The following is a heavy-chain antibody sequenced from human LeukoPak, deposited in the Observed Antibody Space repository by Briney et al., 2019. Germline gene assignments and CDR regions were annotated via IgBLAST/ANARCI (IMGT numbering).Heavy chain of an antibody. Sequence: AASVKVSCKASGGTFSSYAISWVRQAPGQGLEWMGRIIPILGIANYAQKFQGRVTITADKSTSTAYMELSSLRSEDTAVYYCARVDSSGYPYYYGMDVWGQGTTVTVSS. D-gene: IGHD3-22*01. CDR2: IIPILGIA. J-gene: IGHJ6*02. CDR3: ARVDSSGYPYYYGMDV. CDR1: GGTFSSYA. V-gene: IGHV1-69*04.